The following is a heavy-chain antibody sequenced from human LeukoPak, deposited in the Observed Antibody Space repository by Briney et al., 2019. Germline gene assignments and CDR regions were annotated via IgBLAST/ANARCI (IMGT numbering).Heavy chain of an antibody. V-gene: IGHV1-69*13. D-gene: IGHD2-2*01. Sequence: ASVKVSCKASGGTFSSYAISWVRQAPGQGLEWMGGIIPIFGTANYAQKFQGRVTITADESTNTAYMELSSLRSEDTAVYYCAREGVVPAALDYWGQGTLVTVSS. CDR2: IIPIFGTA. J-gene: IGHJ4*02. CDR3: AREGVVPAALDY. CDR1: GGTFSSYA.